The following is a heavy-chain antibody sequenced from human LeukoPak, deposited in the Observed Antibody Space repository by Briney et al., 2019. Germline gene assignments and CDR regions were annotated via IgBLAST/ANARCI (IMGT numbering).Heavy chain of an antibody. CDR3: AISGYDPSPLDY. D-gene: IGHD5-12*01. V-gene: IGHV3-23*01. CDR1: GFTFSSYA. CDR2: ISGSGGST. J-gene: IGHJ4*02. Sequence: GGSLRLSCAASGFTFSSYAMSWVRQAPGKGLEWVSTISGSGGSTYYADSVKGRFTISRDNSKNTLYLQMNSLRAGDTAVYYCAISGYDPSPLDYWGQGTLVTVSS.